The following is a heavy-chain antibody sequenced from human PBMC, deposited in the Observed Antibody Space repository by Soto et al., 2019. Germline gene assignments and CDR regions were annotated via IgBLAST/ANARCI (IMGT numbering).Heavy chain of an antibody. D-gene: IGHD2-2*02. Sequence: EVQLLESGGGLVQPGGSLRLSCAASGFTFSSYAMNWVRQAPGKGLEWVSTISVSGDNTYYADSVKGRFTISRDNSKNTLYLQMNSLRAEDTALYYCTKVGGTSLPPIPVDCWGQGTQVTVSS. V-gene: IGHV3-23*01. J-gene: IGHJ4*02. CDR1: GFTFSSYA. CDR3: TKVGGTSLPPIPVDC. CDR2: ISVSGDNT.